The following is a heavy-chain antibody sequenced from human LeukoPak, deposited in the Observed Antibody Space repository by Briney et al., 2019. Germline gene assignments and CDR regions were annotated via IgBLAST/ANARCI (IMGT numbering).Heavy chain of an antibody. Sequence: ASVKVSCKASGYTFTGYYMHWVRQAPGQGLEWMGWINPNSGGTNYAQKFQGRVTMTRDTSISTAYMELCRLRSDDTAVYYCARSAIFGVVIMNYFDYWGQGTLVTVSS. J-gene: IGHJ4*02. V-gene: IGHV1-2*02. D-gene: IGHD3-3*01. CDR2: INPNSGGT. CDR1: GYTFTGYY. CDR3: ARSAIFGVVIMNYFDY.